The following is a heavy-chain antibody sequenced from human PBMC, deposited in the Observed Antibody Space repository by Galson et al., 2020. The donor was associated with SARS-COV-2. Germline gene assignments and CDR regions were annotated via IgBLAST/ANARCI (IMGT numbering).Heavy chain of an antibody. Sequence: SETLSLTCAVYGGSFSGYSWTWIRQAPGKGLEWIGEIKSGVYTKYSPSLGSRATLAVDTSRNQFSLKLTSVSAADTALYFCARGRQGVVPSPVLGLGPFYSYYYMDVWGKGTTVTVSS. CDR2: IKSGVYT. J-gene: IGHJ6*03. CDR3: ARGRQGVVPSPVLGLGPFYSYYYMDV. D-gene: IGHD3-16*01. V-gene: IGHV4-34*01. CDR1: GGSFSGYS.